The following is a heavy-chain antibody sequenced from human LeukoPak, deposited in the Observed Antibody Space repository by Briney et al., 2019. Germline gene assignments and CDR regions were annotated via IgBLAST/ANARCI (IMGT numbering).Heavy chain of an antibody. CDR1: GFTFSGSA. D-gene: IGHD2-2*01. J-gene: IGHJ4*02. Sequence: GRSLKLSCAASGFTFSGSAMHWVRQASGKGLEWVGRIRSKANSYATAYAASVKGRFTISRDDSKNTAYLQMNSLKTEDTAVYYCTTFPGRYCSSTSCEGIYFDYWGQGTLVTVSS. V-gene: IGHV3-73*01. CDR2: IRSKANSYAT. CDR3: TTFPGRYCSSTSCEGIYFDY.